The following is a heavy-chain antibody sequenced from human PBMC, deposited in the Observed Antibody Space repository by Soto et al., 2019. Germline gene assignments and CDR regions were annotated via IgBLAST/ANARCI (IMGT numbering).Heavy chain of an antibody. CDR2: ISGYNGNT. CDR3: ARRWSSTRCLDL. Sequence: QVQLVQSGAEVKKPGASVKVSCKASGYTFTSYGICWVRQAPGQGLEWMGWISGYNGNTNYAQNLQSRVTMTTDTTTSTVYMELRSLISDDTAVYYGARRWSSTRCLDLWGRGTLVIVS. V-gene: IGHV1-18*01. D-gene: IGHD2-2*01. J-gene: IGHJ2*01. CDR1: GYTFTSYG.